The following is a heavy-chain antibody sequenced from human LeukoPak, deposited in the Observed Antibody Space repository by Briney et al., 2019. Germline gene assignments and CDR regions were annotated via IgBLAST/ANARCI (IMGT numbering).Heavy chain of an antibody. CDR2: IYPGDSDT. D-gene: IGHD3-3*01. CDR1: GYTFTTYW. Sequence: GESLKISCKGSGYTFTTYWIGWVRQMPGKGLEWMEIIYPGDSDTRYSPSFQGQVTISADKSISTAYLQWSSLKASDTAMYYCARQKSAYDSEFDYWGQGTLVTVSS. V-gene: IGHV5-51*01. J-gene: IGHJ4*02. CDR3: ARQKSAYDSEFDY.